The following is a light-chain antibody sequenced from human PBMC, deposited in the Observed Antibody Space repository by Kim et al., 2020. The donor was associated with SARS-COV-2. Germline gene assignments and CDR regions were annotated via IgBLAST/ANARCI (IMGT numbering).Light chain of an antibody. CDR3: QHYNSYPYT. CDR2: QAS. CDR1: QNIGFF. J-gene: IGKJ2*01. V-gene: IGKV1-5*03. Sequence: AYVGDSVTSACRASQNIGFFLAWYQHKPGKAPTLLLYQASSLEIGVPSRFSGSGSETEFILTINSLQPDDFATYYCQHYNSYPYTFGQGTKLEI.